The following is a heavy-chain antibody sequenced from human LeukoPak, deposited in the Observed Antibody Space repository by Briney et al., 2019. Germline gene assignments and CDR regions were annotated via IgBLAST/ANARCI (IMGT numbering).Heavy chain of an antibody. J-gene: IGHJ3*02. CDR2: MNPNGGNP. V-gene: IGHV1-8*01. Sequence: ASVKVSCKASGYTFTSYDINWVRQATGQGLEWMGWMNPNGGNPGYAQKFQGRVTMTRNTSISTAYMELSSLRSEDTAVYYCARGGYCSGGSCLRSRNAFDIWGQGTMVTVSS. CDR3: ARGGYCSGGSCLRSRNAFDI. CDR1: GYTFTSYD. D-gene: IGHD2-15*01.